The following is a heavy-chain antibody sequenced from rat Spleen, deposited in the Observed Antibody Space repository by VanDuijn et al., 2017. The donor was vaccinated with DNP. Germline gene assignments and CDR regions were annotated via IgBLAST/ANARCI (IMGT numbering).Heavy chain of an antibody. Sequence: EVQLVESGGGLVQPGRSLKLSCAASGFTFTYYGMAWVRQAPKTGLEWVASISASGGSTSYRDSVKGRFTISRDNAKSTLYLQMDSLRSEDTATYYCTTDFERGYWGQGVMVTVSS. V-gene: IGHV5-19*01. J-gene: IGHJ2*01. CDR3: TTDFERGY. D-gene: IGHD1-11*01. CDR2: ISASGGST. CDR1: GFTFTYYG.